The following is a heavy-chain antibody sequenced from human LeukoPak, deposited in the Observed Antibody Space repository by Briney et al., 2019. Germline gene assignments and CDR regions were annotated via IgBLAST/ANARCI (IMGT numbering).Heavy chain of an antibody. CDR3: SREGYSRPNWFDT. D-gene: IGHD4-11*01. CDR1: GGSISSSRSY. Sequence: PSETLSLTCSVSGGSISSSRSYWGWIRQTPGKGLEWVGSIYYNGDTYYNPSFKSRVSMSVDTAKNQISLILTSVTAADMAVYYCSREGYSRPNWFDTWGQGTLVTVSS. V-gene: IGHV4-39*07. J-gene: IGHJ5*02. CDR2: IYYNGDT.